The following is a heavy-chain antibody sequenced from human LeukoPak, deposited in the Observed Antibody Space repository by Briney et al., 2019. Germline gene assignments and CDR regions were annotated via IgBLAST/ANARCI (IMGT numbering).Heavy chain of an antibody. Sequence: PSETLSLTCTVSGGSISSGGYYWSWIRQPPGKGLEWIGYIYHSGSTYYNPSLKSRVTISVDRSKNQFSLKLSSVTAADTAVYYCARDLDSSSWGLDYYYYMDVWGKGTTVTVSS. CDR1: GGSISSGGYY. D-gene: IGHD6-13*01. J-gene: IGHJ6*03. CDR3: ARDLDSSSWGLDYYYYMDV. CDR2: IYHSGST. V-gene: IGHV4-30-2*01.